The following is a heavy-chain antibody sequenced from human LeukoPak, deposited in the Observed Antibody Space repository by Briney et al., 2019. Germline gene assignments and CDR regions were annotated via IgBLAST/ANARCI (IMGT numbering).Heavy chain of an antibody. V-gene: IGHV1-69*05. CDR2: IIPIFGTA. CDR3: ARGFYDSSGTDY. D-gene: IGHD3-22*01. Sequence: SVKVSCKASGGTFSSYAISWVRQAPGQGLEWMGRIIPIFGTANYAQKFQGRVTITTDESTSTAYMELSSLRSEDTAVYYCARGFYDSSGTDYWGQGTLVTVSS. CDR1: GGTFSSYA. J-gene: IGHJ4*02.